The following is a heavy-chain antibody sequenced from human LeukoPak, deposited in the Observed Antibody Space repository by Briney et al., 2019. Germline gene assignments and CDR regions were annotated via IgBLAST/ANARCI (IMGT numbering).Heavy chain of an antibody. V-gene: IGHV1-69*06. Sequence: SSVKVSCKASGGTFISYATSWVRQAPGQELEWMGGIIPIFGTANYAQKFHGRVTITADKSTSTAYMELSSLRSEDTAVYYCANAVNTGGEYWGEGTLVTVSS. D-gene: IGHD4-17*01. CDR1: GGTFISYA. CDR2: IIPIFGTA. CDR3: ANAVNTGGEY. J-gene: IGHJ4*02.